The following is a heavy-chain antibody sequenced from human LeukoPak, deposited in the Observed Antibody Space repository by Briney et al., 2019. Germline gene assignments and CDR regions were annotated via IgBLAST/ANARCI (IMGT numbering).Heavy chain of an antibody. D-gene: IGHD4-23*01. CDR1: GYTITTYG. CDR2: ISAHNGNT. V-gene: IGHV1-18*01. Sequence: ASVKVSCKSYGYTITTYGLAWVRQAPGQGLEWMGWISAHNGNTKYAQQLQGRVTMTTDTSTSTAYMELRSLRTDDTAIYYCARAQRWGNCFDPWGQGTLVTVSS. CDR3: ARAQRWGNCFDP. J-gene: IGHJ5*02.